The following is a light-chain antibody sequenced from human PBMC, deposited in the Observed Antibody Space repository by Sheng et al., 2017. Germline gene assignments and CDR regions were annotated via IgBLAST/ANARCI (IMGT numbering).Light chain of an antibody. V-gene: IGLV2-14*03. CDR2: DVS. CDR1: SSDVGGYNY. CDR3: CSYAGGSSYV. J-gene: IGLJ1*01. Sequence: QSALTQPASVSGSPGQSITISCTGTSSDVGGYNYVSWYQQHPGKGPKVIIYDVSHRPSGVSNRFSGSKSGNTASLTISGLQDEDEADYYCCSYAGGSSYVFGTATKVTVL.